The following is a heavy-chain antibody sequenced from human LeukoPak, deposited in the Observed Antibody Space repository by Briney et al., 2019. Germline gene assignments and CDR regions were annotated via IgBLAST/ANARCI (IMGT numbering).Heavy chain of an antibody. Sequence: SGTLSLTCAVSGDSISRDIWWNWVRQPPGKGLEWIGYIYYSGSTNYNPSLKSRVTISVDTSKNQFSLKLSSVTAADTAVYHCAREAMYSYGNNFDYWGQGTLVTVSS. CDR2: IYYSGST. V-gene: IGHV4-4*02. D-gene: IGHD5-18*01. CDR1: GDSISRDIW. CDR3: AREAMYSYGNNFDY. J-gene: IGHJ4*02.